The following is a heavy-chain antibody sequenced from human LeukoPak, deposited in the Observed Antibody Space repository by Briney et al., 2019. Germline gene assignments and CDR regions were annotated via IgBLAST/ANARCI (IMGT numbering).Heavy chain of an antibody. V-gene: IGHV3-30*02. D-gene: IGHD3-16*01. Sequence: GGSLRLSCAASGFTFSSYAMHWVRQAPGKGLEWVAFIRHDGSHHYHGESVKGRFTISRDNSKKTLYLEMTSLRPEDTAVYYCAKVRLLGALDDAFDVWGQGTMVTV. CDR1: GFTFSSYA. CDR3: AKVRLLGALDDAFDV. J-gene: IGHJ3*01. CDR2: IRHDGSHH.